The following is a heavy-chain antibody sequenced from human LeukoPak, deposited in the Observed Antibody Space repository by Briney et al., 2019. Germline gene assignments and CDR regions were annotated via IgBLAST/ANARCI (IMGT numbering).Heavy chain of an antibody. D-gene: IGHD3-22*01. J-gene: IGHJ6*02. V-gene: IGHV3-30-3*01. Sequence: GGSLRLSCAASGFTFSSYAMHWVRQAPGKGLEWVAVISYDGSNKYYADSVKGRFTISRDNAKNSLYLQMNSLRAEDTAVYYCARAYYDSSGYSLRYYYYGMDVWGQGTTVTVSS. CDR1: GFTFSSYA. CDR3: ARAYYDSSGYSLRYYYYGMDV. CDR2: ISYDGSNK.